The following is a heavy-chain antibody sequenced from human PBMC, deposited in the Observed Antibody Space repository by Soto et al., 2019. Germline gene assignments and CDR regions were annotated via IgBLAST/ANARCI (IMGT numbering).Heavy chain of an antibody. Sequence: QVQLQQWGAGLLKPSETLSLTCAVYGGSFSGYYWSWIRQPPGKGLEWIGEINHSGSTNYNPSLKSRVTISVDTYKNQFSLKLSSVTAADTAVYYCARSFITIFGVVPYYYYGMDVWGQGTTVTVS. CDR1: GGSFSGYY. J-gene: IGHJ6*02. V-gene: IGHV4-34*01. CDR3: ARSFITIFGVVPYYYYGMDV. D-gene: IGHD3-3*01. CDR2: INHSGST.